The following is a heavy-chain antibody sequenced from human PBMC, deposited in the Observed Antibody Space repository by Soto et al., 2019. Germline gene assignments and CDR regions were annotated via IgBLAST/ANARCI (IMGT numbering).Heavy chain of an antibody. J-gene: IGHJ4*02. V-gene: IGHV3-30-3*01. CDR3: ARLRADYYDSSGPFAY. CDR1: GFTFSNYI. Sequence: GGSLRLSCAASGFTFSNYILHWVRQAPGKGLEWVAMILHDGNNRYYADSVKGRFTISRDNSKNTLYLQMNSLRAEDTAVYYCARLRADYYDSSGPFAYWGQGTLVTVSS. D-gene: IGHD3-22*01. CDR2: ILHDGNNR.